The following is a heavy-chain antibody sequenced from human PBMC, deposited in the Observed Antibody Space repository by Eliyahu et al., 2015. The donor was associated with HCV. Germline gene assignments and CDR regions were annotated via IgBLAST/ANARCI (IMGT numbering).Heavy chain of an antibody. V-gene: IGHV3-64*01. CDR3: ARVFRVNYYDSSGYSDY. Sequence: SYPMHWVRQAPGKGLEYVSTISSNGGNTYYANSVKGRFTISRDSSKNTLYLQMGSLRAEDMAVYYCARVFRVNYYDSSGYSDYWGQGTLVTVSS. CDR1: SYP. D-gene: IGHD3-22*01. CDR2: ISSNGGNT. J-gene: IGHJ4*02.